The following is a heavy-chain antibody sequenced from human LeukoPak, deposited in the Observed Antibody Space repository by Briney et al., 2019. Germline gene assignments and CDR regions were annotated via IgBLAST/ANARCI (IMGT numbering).Heavy chain of an antibody. CDR2: ISYDGSNK. V-gene: IGHV3-30*04. CDR1: GFTFSSYA. CDR3: ARDRWDIVANFDY. J-gene: IGHJ4*02. Sequence: GGSLRLSCAASGFTFSSYAMHWVRQAPGKGLEGVAVISYDGSNKYYADSVKGRFTISRDNSKNTLYLQMNSLRAEDTAVYYCARDRWDIVANFDYWGQGTLVTVSS. D-gene: IGHD5-12*01.